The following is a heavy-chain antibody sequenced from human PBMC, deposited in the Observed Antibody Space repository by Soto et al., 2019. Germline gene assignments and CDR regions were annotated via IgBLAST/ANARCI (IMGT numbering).Heavy chain of an antibody. D-gene: IGHD2-15*01. CDR2: IYHSGNT. V-gene: IGHV4-4*09. CDR3: ARVKLAGRGGLDY. J-gene: IGHJ4*02. Sequence: SETLSLTCSVSGASISTYYWSWIRQPPGKGLEWIGSIYHSGNTYYNPSLKSRVSISLDTSKNHFSLELTSVTAADTAVYYCARVKLAGRGGLDYWGLGTLVTVSS. CDR1: GASISTYY.